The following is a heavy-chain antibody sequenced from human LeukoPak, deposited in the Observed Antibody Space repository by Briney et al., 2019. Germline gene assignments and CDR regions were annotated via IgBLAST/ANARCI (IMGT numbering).Heavy chain of an antibody. CDR1: GFTFDDYA. CDR2: ISWNSGST. Sequence: GGSLRLSCAASGFTFDDYAMHWVRQAPGKGLEWVSGISWNSGSTSYADSVKGRFTISRDNAKNTLYLQMNSLRAEDTAVYYCARRYSGYDLWGQGTLVTVSS. J-gene: IGHJ4*02. D-gene: IGHD5-12*01. CDR3: ARRYSGYDL. V-gene: IGHV3-9*01.